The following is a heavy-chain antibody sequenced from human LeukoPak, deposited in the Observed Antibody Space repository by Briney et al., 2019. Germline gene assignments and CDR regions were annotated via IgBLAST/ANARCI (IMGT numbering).Heavy chain of an antibody. D-gene: IGHD5-24*01. V-gene: IGHV1-2*02. Sequence: ASVKVSCKASGYTFTGYYMHWVRQAPGQGLEWMGWINPNSGGTNYAQKFQGRVTMTRDTSISTAYMELSRLRSDDTAVYYCAREVEGAKGSNWFDPWGQGTLVTVSS. CDR2: INPNSGGT. CDR1: GYTFTGYY. J-gene: IGHJ5*02. CDR3: AREVEGAKGSNWFDP.